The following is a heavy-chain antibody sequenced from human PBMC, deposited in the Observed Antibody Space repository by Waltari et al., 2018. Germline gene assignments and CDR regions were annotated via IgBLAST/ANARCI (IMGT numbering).Heavy chain of an antibody. CDR3: ARELLPRTGWFDP. Sequence: QVQLVQSGAEVKKPGSSVKVSCKASGGTFSSYTISWVRQAPGQGLEWMGRIIPSLGIANYAQKFQGRVTITADKSTSTAYMELSSLRSEDTAVYYCARELLPRTGWFDPWGQGTLVTVSS. V-gene: IGHV1-69*08. CDR1: GGTFSSYT. D-gene: IGHD2-15*01. J-gene: IGHJ5*02. CDR2: IIPSLGIA.